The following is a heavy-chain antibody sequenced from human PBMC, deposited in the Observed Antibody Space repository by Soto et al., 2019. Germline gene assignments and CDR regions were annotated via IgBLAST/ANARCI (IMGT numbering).Heavy chain of an antibody. CDR3: ARDLNWALEY. V-gene: IGHV1-69*01. CDR1: GGTFGRNT. D-gene: IGHD7-27*01. Sequence: QVHLVQSAAEVKKPGSSVRVSCTVSGGTFGRNTIVWVRQAPEQGLECMGHIVPIFGTFKYAQKFQGRVTLTADESTTTAYMDLSSLTSEDTAVYFCARDLNWALEYWGQGTLVTVSS. CDR2: IVPIFGTF. J-gene: IGHJ4*02.